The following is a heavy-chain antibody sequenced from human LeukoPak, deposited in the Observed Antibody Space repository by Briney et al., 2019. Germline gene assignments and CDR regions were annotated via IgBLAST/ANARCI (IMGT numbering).Heavy chain of an antibody. CDR3: AKDRSAYYYDSSGPKDY. CDR1: GFTFSSYG. D-gene: IGHD3-22*01. J-gene: IGHJ4*02. Sequence: GGSLRLSCAASGFTFSSYGMHWVRQAPGKGLEWVALIWYDGSNKYYADSVKGRFTISRDNSKNTLYLQMNSLRAEDTAVYYCAKDRSAYYYDSSGPKDYWGQGTLVTVSS. CDR2: IWYDGSNK. V-gene: IGHV3-33*06.